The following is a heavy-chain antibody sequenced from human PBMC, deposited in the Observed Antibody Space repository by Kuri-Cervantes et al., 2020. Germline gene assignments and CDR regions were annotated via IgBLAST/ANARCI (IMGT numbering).Heavy chain of an antibody. CDR1: GGSFSGYY. D-gene: IGHD2-15*01. J-gene: IGHJ4*02. CDR2: INHSGST. V-gene: IGHV4-34*01. Sequence: GSLRLSCAVYGGSFSGYYWSWIRQPPGKGLEWIGEINHSGSTNYNPSLKSRVTISVDTSKNQFSLKLSSVTAADTAVYYCARLPANVVLTTPRGFFDYWGQGTLVTVSS. CDR3: ARLPANVVLTTPRGFFDY.